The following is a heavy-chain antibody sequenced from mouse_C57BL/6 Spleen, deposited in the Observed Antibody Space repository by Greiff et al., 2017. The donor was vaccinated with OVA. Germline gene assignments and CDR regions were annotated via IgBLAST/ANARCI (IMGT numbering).Heavy chain of an antibody. Sequence: VQLQQPGAELVKPGASVKMSCTASGYTFTSYWITWVKQRPGQGLEWIGDIYPGSGSTNYTEKFQSKATLTVDTSSSTAYMQLSSLTSEDSAVYYGARCGSSYPLDYWGQGTTLTVSS. CDR2: IYPGSGST. D-gene: IGHD1-1*01. J-gene: IGHJ2*01. CDR1: GYTFTSYW. V-gene: IGHV1-55*01. CDR3: ARCGSSYPLDY.